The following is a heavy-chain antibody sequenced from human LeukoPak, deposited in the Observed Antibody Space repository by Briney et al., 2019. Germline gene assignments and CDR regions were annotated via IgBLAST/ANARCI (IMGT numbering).Heavy chain of an antibody. CDR1: GGSISSDY. V-gene: IGHV4-59*12. J-gene: IGHJ4*02. CDR2: IYYSGST. CDR3: ARGGLGYCSSTSCITHGKGYFDY. D-gene: IGHD2-2*01. Sequence: SETLSLTCTVSGGSISSDYWSWIRQSPGKGLEWIANIYYSGSTNYNPSLKSRVTISIDTSKNQFSLKLNSVTAADTAVYYCARGGLGYCSSTSCITHGKGYFDYWGQGTLVTVSS.